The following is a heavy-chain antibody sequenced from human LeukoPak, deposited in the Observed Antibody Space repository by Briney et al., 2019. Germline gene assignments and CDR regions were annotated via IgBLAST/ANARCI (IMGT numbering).Heavy chain of an antibody. CDR3: AKQPQLVPEVLCYFDY. D-gene: IGHD6-13*01. V-gene: IGHV3-23*01. Sequence: PGGSLRLSCAASGVTFSNHAMSWVRQAPGKGLEWVSGITGSGGSTYHAESVMGRFTISRDNSKNTLYLEMSSLRAEDTAVYYCAKQPQLVPEVLCYFDYWGQGTLVTVSS. J-gene: IGHJ4*02. CDR1: GVTFSNHA. CDR2: ITGSGGST.